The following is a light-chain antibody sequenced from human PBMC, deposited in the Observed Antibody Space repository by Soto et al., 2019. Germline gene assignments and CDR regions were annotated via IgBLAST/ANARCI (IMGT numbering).Light chain of an antibody. CDR2: EVS. Sequence: QSALTQPASVSGSPGQSITISCTGTSSDVGSYNYVSWYQQHPGKAPKLMIYEVSNRPSGVSNRFSGSKSGNTASLTISGLQAEDEADYYCISYTSSDSMIFGGGTKVTVL. CDR1: SSDVGSYNY. J-gene: IGLJ2*01. V-gene: IGLV2-14*01. CDR3: ISYTSSDSMI.